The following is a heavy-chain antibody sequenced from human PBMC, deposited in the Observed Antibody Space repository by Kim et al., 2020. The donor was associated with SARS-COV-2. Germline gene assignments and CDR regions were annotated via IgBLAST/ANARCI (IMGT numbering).Heavy chain of an antibody. V-gene: IGHV4-30-2*04. CDR3: ARDGTLNSLGFDY. Sequence: IRSLKSRVTISVDASKNQCSLKLSSVTAADTAVYYCARDGTLNSLGFDYWGQGTLVTVSS. D-gene: IGHD1-26*01. J-gene: IGHJ4*02.